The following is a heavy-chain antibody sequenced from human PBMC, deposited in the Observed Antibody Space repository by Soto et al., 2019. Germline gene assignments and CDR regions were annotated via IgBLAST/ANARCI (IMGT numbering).Heavy chain of an antibody. D-gene: IGHD3-3*01. CDR1: GLTFTTYW. J-gene: IGHJ4*02. CDR3: ARAFRSNYYAY. CDR2: IYPDDSDT. V-gene: IGHV5-51*01. Sequence: GESLKISCRGSGLTFTTYWIGWVRQMPGKGLEWMGVIYPDDSDTRYNPSFQGRVTISADKSNSTAYLQWSSLEASDTAIYYCARAFRSNYYAYWGRGTLVTVSS.